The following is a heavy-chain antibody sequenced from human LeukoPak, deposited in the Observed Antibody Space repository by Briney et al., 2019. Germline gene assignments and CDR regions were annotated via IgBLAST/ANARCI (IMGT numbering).Heavy chain of an antibody. D-gene: IGHD3-22*01. V-gene: IGHV4-31*03. Sequence: SQTLSLTCTVSGGSISSGGYYWSWIRQHPGKGLEWVGYIYYSGSTYYNPSLKSRVTISVDTSKDQFSLKLSSVTAADTAVYYCARAPHYYDSSGYYYEWFDPWGQGTLVTVSS. CDR2: IYYSGST. CDR3: ARAPHYYDSSGYYYEWFDP. J-gene: IGHJ5*02. CDR1: GGSISSGGYY.